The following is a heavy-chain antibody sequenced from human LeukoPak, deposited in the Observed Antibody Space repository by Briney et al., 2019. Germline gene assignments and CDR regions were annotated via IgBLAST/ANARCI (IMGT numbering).Heavy chain of an antibody. V-gene: IGHV4-34*01. CDR2: INHSGST. J-gene: IGHJ4*02. CDR1: GGSFSGYY. D-gene: IGHD1-1*01. CDR3: ARGLHWNDSLLGSPYFDY. Sequence: SETLSLTCAVYGGSFSGYYWSWIRQPPGKGLEWIGEINHSGSTNYNPSLKSRVTISVDTSKNQFSLKLSSVTAADTAVYYCARGLHWNDSLLGSPYFDYWGQGTLVTVSS.